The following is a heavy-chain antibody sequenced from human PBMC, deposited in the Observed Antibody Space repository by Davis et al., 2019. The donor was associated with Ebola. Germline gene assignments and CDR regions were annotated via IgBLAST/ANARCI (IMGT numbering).Heavy chain of an antibody. V-gene: IGHV1-69*06. D-gene: IGHD2-15*01. CDR2: IIPIFGTA. CDR1: GGTFSSYA. J-gene: IGHJ6*02. CDR3: ARRGYCSGGNCYFYYYYGMDV. Sequence: SVKVSCKASGGTFSSYAISWVRQAPGHGLEWMGGIIPIFGTANYAQKFQGRVTITADKSTSTAYMELSSLRSEDTAVYYCARRGYCSGGNCYFYYYYGMDVWGQGTTVTVSS.